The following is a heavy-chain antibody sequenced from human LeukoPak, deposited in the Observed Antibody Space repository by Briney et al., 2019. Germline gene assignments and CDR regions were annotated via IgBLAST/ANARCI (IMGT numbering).Heavy chain of an antibody. CDR2: IYSGGST. CDR3: ARVYLERLTAGYFDH. Sequence: GGSLRLSCAASGFTVSSNYMSWVRQAPGKGLEWVSVIYSGGSTYYADSVKGRFTISRDNSKNTLYLQMNSLRDDDSAAYFCARVYLERLTAGYFDHWGQGTQVTVSP. J-gene: IGHJ4*02. CDR1: GFTVSSNY. V-gene: IGHV3-53*05. D-gene: IGHD2-8*01.